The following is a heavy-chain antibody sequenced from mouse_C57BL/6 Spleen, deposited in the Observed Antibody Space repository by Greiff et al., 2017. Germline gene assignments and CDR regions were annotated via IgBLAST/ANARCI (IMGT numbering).Heavy chain of an antibody. CDR2: IDPEDGDT. J-gene: IGHJ1*03. D-gene: IGHD1-1*01. V-gene: IGHV14-1*01. CDR3: TLLYYGSSYPYWYFDV. CDR1: GFNIKDYY. Sequence: EVQLQQSGAELVRPGASVKLSCTASGFNIKDYYMHWVKQRPEQGLEWIGRIDPEDGDTEYAPKFQGKATMTADTSSNPAYLQLSSLASEDTAVYYCTLLYYGSSYPYWYFDVWGTGTTVTVSS.